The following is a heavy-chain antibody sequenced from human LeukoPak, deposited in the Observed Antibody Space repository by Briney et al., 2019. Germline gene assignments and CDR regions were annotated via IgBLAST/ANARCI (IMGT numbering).Heavy chain of an antibody. CDR2: IWYDGSNK. D-gene: IGHD1-1*01. V-gene: IGHV3-33*01. Sequence: GGSLRLSCAASGFTFSSYGMHWVRQAPGKGLEWVAVIWYDGSNKYYADSVKGRFTISRDNAKNSLYLQMSSLRAEDTAVYYCARVAQGASTENYYYYYMDVWGKGTTVTVSS. J-gene: IGHJ6*03. CDR3: ARVAQGASTENYYYYYMDV. CDR1: GFTFSSYG.